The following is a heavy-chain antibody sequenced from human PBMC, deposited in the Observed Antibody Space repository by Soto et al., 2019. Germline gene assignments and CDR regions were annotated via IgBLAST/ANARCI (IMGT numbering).Heavy chain of an antibody. J-gene: IGHJ6*02. Sequence: PSQTLSLTCAISGDSVSSNSAAWHWIRQSPSRGLEWLGRTYYRSKWYSDYALSVKSRITINPDTSKNQFSLQLTSVTPEDTAMYYCTRQKNTNYYSGMDVWGQGTTVTVSS. CDR3: TRQKNTNYYSGMDV. CDR1: GDSVSSNSAA. CDR2: TYYRSKWYS. D-gene: IGHD1-1*01. V-gene: IGHV6-1*01.